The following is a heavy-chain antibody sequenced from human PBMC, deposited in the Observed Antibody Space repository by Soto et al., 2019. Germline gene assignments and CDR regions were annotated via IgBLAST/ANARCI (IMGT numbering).Heavy chain of an antibody. CDR3: VRGSFCTPTTCYNLAWFDS. V-gene: IGHV3-23*01. J-gene: IGHJ5*01. Sequence: GWSLRLSCASSVFTFTSSAMSWVRQAPGKGLEWVSLISISGSDTYYADSVKGRFTISRDNSKNTVYLQMNSLRAEDTAVYYYVRGSFCTPTTCYNLAWFDSWGQGALVTVSS. CDR1: VFTFTSSA. CDR2: ISISGSDT. D-gene: IGHD2-2*02.